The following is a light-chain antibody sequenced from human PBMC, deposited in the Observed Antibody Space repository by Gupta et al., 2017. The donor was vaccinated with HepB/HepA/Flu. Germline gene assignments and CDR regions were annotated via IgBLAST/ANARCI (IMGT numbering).Light chain of an antibody. CDR3: QHYGSSPLFI. V-gene: IGKV3-20*01. Sequence: EVVLTQSPGTLSLSPGEKATLYCRASQSVGTRYLAWYQQKPGQAPRLLIHGTSTRAAGIPDRFSGSGSGTDFTLTISRLEPEDLAVYFCQHYGSSPLFIFGPGTKVDIK. CDR2: GTS. J-gene: IGKJ3*01. CDR1: QSVGTRY.